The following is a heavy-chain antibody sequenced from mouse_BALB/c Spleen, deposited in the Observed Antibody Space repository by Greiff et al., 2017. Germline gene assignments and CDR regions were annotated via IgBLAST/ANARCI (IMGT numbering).Heavy chain of an antibody. CDR1: GDSITSGY. V-gene: IGHV3-8*02. Sequence: EVKVVESGPSLVKPSQTLSLTCSVTGDSITSGYWNWIRKFPGNKLEYMGYISYSGSTYYNPSLKSRISITRDTSKNQYYLQLNSVTTEDTATYYCARRRDYYGSSPFAYWGQGTLVTVSA. CDR3: ARRRDYYGSSPFAY. D-gene: IGHD1-1*01. J-gene: IGHJ3*01. CDR2: ISYSGST.